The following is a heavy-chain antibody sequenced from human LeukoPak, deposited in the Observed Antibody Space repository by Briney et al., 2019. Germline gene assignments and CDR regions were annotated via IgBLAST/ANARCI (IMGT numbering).Heavy chain of an antibody. D-gene: IGHD1-1*01. CDR1: GFGFSTYS. Sequence: QPGGSLRLSCTASGFGFSTYSMNWVRQAPGKGLEWVSYIVGSSSNIYYADSVKGRFTISRDNAKNSLYLQMDSLRAEDTAVYYCATDSPETAAFDYWGQGTLVTVSS. CDR2: IVGSSSNI. V-gene: IGHV3-48*04. J-gene: IGHJ4*02. CDR3: ATDSPETAAFDY.